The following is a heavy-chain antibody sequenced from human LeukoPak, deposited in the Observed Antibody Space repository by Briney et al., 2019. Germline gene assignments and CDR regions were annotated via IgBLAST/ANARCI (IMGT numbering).Heavy chain of an antibody. J-gene: IGHJ4*02. CDR2: INPSGDST. V-gene: IGHV1-46*01. CDR1: GYTFTSYY. CDR3: ARGWNIVVVTATNFDY. D-gene: IGHD2-21*02. Sequence: ASVKVSCKASGYTFTSYYMHWVRQAPGQGLEWMGIINPSGDSTSYAQKFQGRVTMTRDTSTSTVYMELSSLRSEDTAVYYCARGWNIVVVTATNFDYWGQGTLVTVSS.